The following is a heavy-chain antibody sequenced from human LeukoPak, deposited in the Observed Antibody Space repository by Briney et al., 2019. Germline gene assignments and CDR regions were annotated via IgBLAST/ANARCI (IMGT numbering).Heavy chain of an antibody. J-gene: IGHJ3*02. CDR2: IIPIFGTA. D-gene: IGHD6-19*01. CDR1: GGTFSSYA. Sequence: SVKVSCKASGGTFSSYAISWVRQAPGQGLEWMGGIIPIFGTANYAQKFQGRVTITTDESTSTAYMELSSLRSEDTAVYYCAREPGIAVSHDAFDIWGQGTMVTVSS. V-gene: IGHV1-69*05. CDR3: AREPGIAVSHDAFDI.